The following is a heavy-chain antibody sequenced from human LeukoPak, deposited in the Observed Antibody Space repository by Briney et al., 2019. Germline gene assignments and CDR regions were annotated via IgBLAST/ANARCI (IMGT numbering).Heavy chain of an antibody. Sequence: GRSRRLSCAASGFTFSSYAMHWVRQAPGKGLEWVAVISYDGSNKYYADSVKGRFTISRDNSKNTLYLQMNSLRAEDTAVYYCARDGPTYYYDSSGFSWGQGTLVTVSS. J-gene: IGHJ4*02. V-gene: IGHV3-30-3*01. CDR1: GFTFSSYA. D-gene: IGHD3-22*01. CDR2: ISYDGSNK. CDR3: ARDGPTYYYDSSGFS.